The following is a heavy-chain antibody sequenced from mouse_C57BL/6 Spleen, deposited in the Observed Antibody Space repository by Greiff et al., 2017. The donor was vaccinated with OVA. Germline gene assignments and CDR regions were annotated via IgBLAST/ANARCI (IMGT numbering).Heavy chain of an antibody. V-gene: IGHV1-15*01. J-gene: IGHJ1*03. D-gene: IGHD3-3*01. CDR2: IDPEPGGT. CDR1: GYTFTDYE. Sequence: QVQLQQSGAELVRPGASVTLSCKASGYTFTDYEMHWVKQTPVHGLEWIGAIDPEPGGTAYNQKFKGKAILTADKSSSTAYMELRSLTSEDSAVYYCTRTSGTGWYFDVWGTGTTVTVSS. CDR3: TRTSGTGWYFDV.